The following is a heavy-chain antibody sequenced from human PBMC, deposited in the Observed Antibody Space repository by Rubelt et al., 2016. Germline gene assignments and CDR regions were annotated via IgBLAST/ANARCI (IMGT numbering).Heavy chain of an antibody. CDR1: GFTFSSYW. Sequence: SGFTFSSYWMHWVRQAPGKGLVWVSRINSAGSSTSYADSVKGRFTISRDNAKNTLYLQMNSLRAEDTAVYYCARGPYGSGSYYNVRERFYWGQGTLVTVSS. D-gene: IGHD3-10*01. V-gene: IGHV3-74*01. J-gene: IGHJ4*02. CDR3: ARGPYGSGSYYNVRERFY. CDR2: INSAGSST.